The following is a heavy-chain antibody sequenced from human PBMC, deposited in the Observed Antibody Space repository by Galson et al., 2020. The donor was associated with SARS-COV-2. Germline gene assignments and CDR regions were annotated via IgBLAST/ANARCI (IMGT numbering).Heavy chain of an antibody. CDR1: GFTFSSTW. Sequence: QLGESLKISCAASGFTFSSTWMSWVRKAPGKGLEWVASIDRDGTEIHYVGSVKGRFTVSRDNAKNSLYLQMNSLRAEDTAVYYCATDRGPNTRDIWGQGTMVTGSS. CDR3: ATDRGPNTRDI. CDR2: IDRDGTEI. V-gene: IGHV3-7*01. J-gene: IGHJ3*02. D-gene: IGHD3-10*01.